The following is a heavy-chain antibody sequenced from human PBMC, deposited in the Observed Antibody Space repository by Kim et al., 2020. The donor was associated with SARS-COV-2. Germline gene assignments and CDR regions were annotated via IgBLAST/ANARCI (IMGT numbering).Heavy chain of an antibody. V-gene: IGHV4-39*01. CDR2: VYYSGDT. J-gene: IGHJ4*02. CDR3: ARHWGIVLAGRYYFDS. Sequence: SETLSLTCTVSGGSLNNRDYYWAWIRQSPEKGLEWIGTVYYSGDTYYNPSLKSRVTISVDTNMNQFSLKLSSVTVADTATYYWARHWGIVLAGRYYFDSWGQGILVTVSS. CDR1: GGSLNNRDYY. D-gene: IGHD6-19*01.